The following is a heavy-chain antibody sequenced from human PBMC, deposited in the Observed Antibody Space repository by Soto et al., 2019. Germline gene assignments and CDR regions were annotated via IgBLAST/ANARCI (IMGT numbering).Heavy chain of an antibody. Sequence: PGGSLRLSCAASGFTFSSYGMHWVRQAPGKGLEWVAVISYDGSNKYYADSVKGRFTISRDNSKNTLYLQMNSLRAEDTAVYYCAKLPITYYDFWSDYLYLPRDYYYYGMDVWGQGTTVTVSS. CDR1: GFTFSSYG. CDR2: ISYDGSNK. D-gene: IGHD3-3*01. V-gene: IGHV3-30*18. CDR3: AKLPITYYDFWSDYLYLPRDYYYYGMDV. J-gene: IGHJ6*02.